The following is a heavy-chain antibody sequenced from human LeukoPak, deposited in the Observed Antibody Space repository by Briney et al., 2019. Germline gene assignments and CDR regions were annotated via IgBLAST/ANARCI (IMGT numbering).Heavy chain of an antibody. J-gene: IGHJ4*02. CDR2: ISYDGSNK. D-gene: IGHD3-22*01. CDR3: AREKAITMIVVDSIYDY. CDR1: GFTFSSYA. V-gene: IGHV3-30-3*01. Sequence: PGGSLRLSCAASGFTFSSYAMHWVRQAPGKGLEWVAVISYDGSNKYYADSVKGRFTISRDNSKNTLYLQMNSLRAEDTAVYYCAREKAITMIVVDSIYDYWGQGTLVTVSS.